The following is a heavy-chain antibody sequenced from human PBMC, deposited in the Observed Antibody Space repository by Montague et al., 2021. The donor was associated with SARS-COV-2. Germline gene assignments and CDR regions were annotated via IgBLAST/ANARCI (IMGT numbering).Heavy chain of an antibody. CDR2: ISDSGST. CDR1: GGSISSFY. Sequence: SETLSLTCTVSGGSISSFYWSWFRQPPGKGLEWIGYISDSGSTNYNPSLTSRATMSVDTSKNHFTLKVNSVTAADTAVYYCARRCSATLPADFWGQGTLVTVSS. J-gene: IGHJ4*02. D-gene: IGHD2-15*01. V-gene: IGHV4-59*12. CDR3: ARRCSATLPADF.